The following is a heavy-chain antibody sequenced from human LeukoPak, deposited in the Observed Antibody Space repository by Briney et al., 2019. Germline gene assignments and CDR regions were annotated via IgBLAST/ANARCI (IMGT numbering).Heavy chain of an antibody. V-gene: IGHV4-31*03. Sequence: PSETLSLTCTVSGVSISSGGYYWSWIRQHPGKGLEWIGYIYYSGSTNYNPSLKSRVTISVDKSKNQFSLKLSSVTAADTAVYYCARDGPRAMGYWGQGTLVTVSS. CDR1: GVSISSGGYY. CDR3: ARDGPRAMGY. J-gene: IGHJ4*02. D-gene: IGHD5-18*01. CDR2: IYYSGST.